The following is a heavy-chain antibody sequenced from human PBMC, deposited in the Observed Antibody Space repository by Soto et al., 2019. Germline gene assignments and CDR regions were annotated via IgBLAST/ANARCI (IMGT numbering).Heavy chain of an antibody. D-gene: IGHD3-3*01. V-gene: IGHV4-59*01. CDR3: ARVLFGRGNWFDP. Sequence: QVQLQESGPGLVKPSETLSLTCTVSGGSISSYYWSWIRQPPGKGLEWIGYINYSGSTNHSPSLKRGVPITVDTSKNQISLQLRSVTAADTAVYYCARVLFGRGNWFDPWGQGTLVTVSS. CDR1: GGSISSYY. CDR2: INYSGST. J-gene: IGHJ5*02.